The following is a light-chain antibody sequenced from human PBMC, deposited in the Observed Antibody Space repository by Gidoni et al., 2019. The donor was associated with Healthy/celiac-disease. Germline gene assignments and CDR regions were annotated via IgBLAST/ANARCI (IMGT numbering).Light chain of an antibody. CDR2: DAS. V-gene: IGKV3-11*01. Sequence: EIVLTQSPATLSLSPGERATLSCRASQSVSSYLAWYQQKPGQAPRLLIYDASNRATGIPARFSGSGSGTDFTLTISSLEPEDFAVYYCQQRSNWLSITFXQXTRLXIK. CDR3: QQRSNWLSIT. J-gene: IGKJ5*01. CDR1: QSVSSY.